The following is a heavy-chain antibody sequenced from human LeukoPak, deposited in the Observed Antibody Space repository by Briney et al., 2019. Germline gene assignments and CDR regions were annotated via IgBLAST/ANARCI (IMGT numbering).Heavy chain of an antibody. CDR2: IWSDATNE. Sequence: GGSLRLSCEASGFTFSHFAMHWVRQAPDKGLEWVAVIWSDATNEYYADSVKGRFTISRDNFKRTVSLEMNSLRAEDTAVYYCARGVEPLAANTLAYWGQGTLVTVSS. V-gene: IGHV3-33*01. D-gene: IGHD1-14*01. J-gene: IGHJ4*02. CDR3: ARGVEPLAANTLAY. CDR1: GFTFSHFA.